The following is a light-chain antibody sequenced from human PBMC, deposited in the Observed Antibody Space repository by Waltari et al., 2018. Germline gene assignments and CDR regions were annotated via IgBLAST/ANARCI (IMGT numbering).Light chain of an antibody. V-gene: IGLV4-69*01. CDR3: QTGGHGTWV. Sequence: QRPGKVPRYLREVNSEGSNTKGDEVPDRFSGSSSGAERYLTISNVQSEDEADYYCQTGGHGTWVFGGGTTLTVL. J-gene: IGLJ3*02. CDR2: VNSEGSN.